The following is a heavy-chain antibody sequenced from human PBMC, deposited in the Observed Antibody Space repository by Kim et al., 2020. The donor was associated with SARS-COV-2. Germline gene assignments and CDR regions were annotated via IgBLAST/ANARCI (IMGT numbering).Heavy chain of an antibody. D-gene: IGHD4-17*01. V-gene: IGHV3-33*06. CDR3: AKDRAATVTLGHFDY. J-gene: IGHJ4*02. Sequence: DSVKGRFTIYRDNSKNTLYLQMNSLRAEDTAVYYCAKDRAATVTLGHFDYWGQGTLVTVSS.